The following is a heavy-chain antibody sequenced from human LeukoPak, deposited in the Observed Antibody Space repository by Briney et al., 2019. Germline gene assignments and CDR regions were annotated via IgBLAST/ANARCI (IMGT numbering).Heavy chain of an antibody. CDR1: GFTFSNAW. CDR3: TTGKEVTAIDPIDYFDY. D-gene: IGHD2-21*02. CDR2: IKSKTDGGTT. V-gene: IGHV3-15*01. J-gene: IGHJ4*02. Sequence: GGSLRLSCAASGFTFSNAWMSWVRQAPGKGLEWAGRIKSKTDGGTTDYAAPVKGRFTISRDDSKNTLYLQMNSLKTEDTAVYYCTTGKEVTAIDPIDYFDYWGQGTLVTVSS.